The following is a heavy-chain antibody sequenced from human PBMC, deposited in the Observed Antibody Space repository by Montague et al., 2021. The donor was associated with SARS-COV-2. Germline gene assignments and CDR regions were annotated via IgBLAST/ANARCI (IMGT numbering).Heavy chain of an antibody. J-gene: IGHJ3*02. CDR2: INQGGAP. V-gene: IGHV4-34*01. CDR3: ARGRPVQGSFRHFDSISSGALDI. CDR1: RGSFSNYY. Sequence: SETLSLTCAVSRGSFSNYYWTWIRQSPGKGLEWIGEINQGGAPNYTPSXXSRVTISLDTSKKQISLKLNSVTVADTAVSFCARGRPVQGSFRHFDSISSGALDIWAQGSLVIVSS. D-gene: IGHD3-9*01.